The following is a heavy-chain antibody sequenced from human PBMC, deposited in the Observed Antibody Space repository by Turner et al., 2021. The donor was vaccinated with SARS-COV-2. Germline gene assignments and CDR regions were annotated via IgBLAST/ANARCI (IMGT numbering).Heavy chain of an antibody. V-gene: IGHV1-8*03. CDR1: GYTFTSYD. D-gene: IGHD2-2*01. CDR3: ARGGYCSSTSCSPYWYFDL. J-gene: IGHJ2*01. Sequence: QVQLVQSGAEVKKPGASVKVSCKASGYTFTSYDINWVRQATGQGLEWMGWMNPDRGNTAYAQKFQGRVTITRNTAISTAYMELSRLRSEDTAVYYCARGGYCSSTSCSPYWYFDLWGRGTLVTVSS. CDR2: MNPDRGNT.